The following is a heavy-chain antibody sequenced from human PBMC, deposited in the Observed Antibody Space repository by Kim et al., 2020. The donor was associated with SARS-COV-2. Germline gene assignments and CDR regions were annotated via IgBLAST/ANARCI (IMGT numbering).Heavy chain of an antibody. V-gene: IGHV3-9*01. D-gene: IGHD4-17*01. Sequence: GGSLRLSCAASGFTFDDYAMHWVRQAPGKGLEWVSGISWNSGSIGYADSVKGRFTISRDNAKNSLYLQMNSLRAEDTALYYCAKAYGDRPFDYWGQGTLVTVSS. CDR3: AKAYGDRPFDY. J-gene: IGHJ4*02. CDR1: GFTFDDYA. CDR2: ISWNSGSI.